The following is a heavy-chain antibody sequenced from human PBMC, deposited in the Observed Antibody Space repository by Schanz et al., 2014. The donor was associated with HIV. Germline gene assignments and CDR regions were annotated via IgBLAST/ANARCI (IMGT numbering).Heavy chain of an antibody. Sequence: QVQLVESGGGVVQPGRSLRLSCAASGFTFSGYGMHWVRQAPGKGLEWVAVISYDGSNKYYADSVKGRFIISRDNSKNTLYLQMNSLRAEETAVYYCAKDPQNGYLGYFGMDVWGQGTTVTVSS. D-gene: IGHD5-18*01. V-gene: IGHV3-30*18. J-gene: IGHJ6*02. CDR2: ISYDGSNK. CDR3: AKDPQNGYLGYFGMDV. CDR1: GFTFSGYG.